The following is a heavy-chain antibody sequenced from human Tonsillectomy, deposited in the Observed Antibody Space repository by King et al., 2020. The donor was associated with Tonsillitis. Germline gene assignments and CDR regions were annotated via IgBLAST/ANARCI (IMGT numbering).Heavy chain of an antibody. CDR2: VSYDGSNK. D-gene: IGHD3-3*02. Sequence: VQLVESGGGVVQPGRSLRLSCAASGFTFSSYGMHWVRQAPGKGLEWVAVVSYDGSNKYYVDSVKGRFTISRDNSKNTLNLQMNSLRAEDTAVYYCAKDRVTFLEWLSYFDFWGQGTLVTVSS. J-gene: IGHJ4*02. CDR3: AKDRVTFLEWLSYFDF. V-gene: IGHV3-30*18. CDR1: GFTFSSYG.